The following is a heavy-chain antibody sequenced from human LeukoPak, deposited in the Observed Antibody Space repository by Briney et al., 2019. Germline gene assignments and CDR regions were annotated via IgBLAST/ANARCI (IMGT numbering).Heavy chain of an antibody. Sequence: SETLSLTCTVSGGSITNFYWHWIRQSPGKGLEWIGYIFHDGRTFYLPSLKSRVTMSVATSKNQFSLRLTSVTAADTAIYYCARSYYYDTTFDYWGQGTLVTVYS. D-gene: IGHD3-10*01. V-gene: IGHV4-59*01. J-gene: IGHJ4*02. CDR1: GGSITNFY. CDR2: IFHDGRT. CDR3: ARSYYYDTTFDY.